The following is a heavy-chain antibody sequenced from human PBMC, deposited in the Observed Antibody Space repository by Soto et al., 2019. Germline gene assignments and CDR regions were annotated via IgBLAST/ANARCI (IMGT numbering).Heavy chain of an antibody. CDR1: GFTFSNYI. D-gene: IGHD3-16*01. CDR3: ARDDEGGGYGDLGY. J-gene: IGHJ4*02. Sequence: QVQLVESGGGVVQPGRSLRLSCAASGFTFSNYIMHWVRQAPGKGLEWVAIILHDGNNKYYADSVKGRFTISRDNSKNTLYLQMNSLRTEDTAIYYCARDDEGGGYGDLGYWGQGTLVTVSS. V-gene: IGHV3-30-3*01. CDR2: ILHDGNNK.